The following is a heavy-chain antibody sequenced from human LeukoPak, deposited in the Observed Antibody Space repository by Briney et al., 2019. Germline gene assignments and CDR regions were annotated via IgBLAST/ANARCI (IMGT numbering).Heavy chain of an antibody. Sequence: SVKLSCKTSGYTFTTYYIHWVRQAPGQGLEWMGGIIPIFNTANYAQKLQGRVTITAVESTSTAYMELSSLRSEDTAVYYCARDYSSGWDPSDWGQGTLVTVSS. CDR2: IIPIFNTA. D-gene: IGHD6-19*01. CDR1: GYTFTTYY. J-gene: IGHJ4*02. CDR3: ARDYSSGWDPSD. V-gene: IGHV1-69*13.